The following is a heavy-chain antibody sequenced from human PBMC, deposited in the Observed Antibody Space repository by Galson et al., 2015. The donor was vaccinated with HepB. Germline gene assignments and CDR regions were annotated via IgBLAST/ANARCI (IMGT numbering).Heavy chain of an antibody. J-gene: IGHJ3*02. CDR1: GYTFTDYY. CDR3: ATIRCRTCGGDSHNGNI. V-gene: IGHV1-69-2*01. Sequence: VKVSCKVSGYTFTDYYMHWVQQAPGKGLEWMGLVDPEDGETIYAEKFQGRVTITADTSTDTAYMELSSLRSEDTAVYYCATIRCRTCGGDSHNGNIWGQGTMVTVSS. CDR2: VDPEDGET. D-gene: IGHD2-21*01.